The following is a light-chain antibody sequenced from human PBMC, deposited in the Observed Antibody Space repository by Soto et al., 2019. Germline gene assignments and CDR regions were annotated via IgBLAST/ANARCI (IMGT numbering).Light chain of an antibody. J-gene: IGLJ3*02. Sequence: QSALTQPASVSASPGQSITISCTGTSSDVGAYDYVSWYQHHPGKAPKLMIYDVSNRPSGVSNRFSGSKSGNTASLTISGLQAEDEADYYCSSYTSRSILGVFGGGTKLTVL. CDR2: DVS. CDR3: SSYTSRSILGV. CDR1: SSDVGAYDY. V-gene: IGLV2-14*03.